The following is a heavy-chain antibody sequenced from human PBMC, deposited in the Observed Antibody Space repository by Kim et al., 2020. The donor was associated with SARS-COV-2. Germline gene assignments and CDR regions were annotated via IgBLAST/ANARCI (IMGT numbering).Heavy chain of an antibody. Sequence: GGSLRLSCAASGFTFANHAMHWVRQAPGKGLEWVAIISYDGNNLYGDSVKGRFTISRDNSKNTLYLQINSLRSEDTAVYYCAREWIDYDSSGFDYWGQGTLVTVSA. V-gene: IGHV3-30*03. CDR1: GFTFANHA. CDR3: AREWIDYDSSGFDY. CDR2: ISYDGNNL. J-gene: IGHJ4*02. D-gene: IGHD3-22*01.